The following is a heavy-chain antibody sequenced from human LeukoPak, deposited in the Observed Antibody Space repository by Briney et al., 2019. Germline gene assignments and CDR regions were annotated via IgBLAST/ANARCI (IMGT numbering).Heavy chain of an antibody. CDR1: GFTFSGYA. Sequence: PGGSLRLSCEASGFTFSGYAMSCVRHTPGEGLEWGSVVSGSGSSTYSADSVRGRFTISRDNSKNTLFLQMSSLRAEDTAVYYCARSGSSWYRFDYWGQGTLVTVSS. J-gene: IGHJ4*02. CDR3: ARSGSSWYRFDY. V-gene: IGHV3-23*01. D-gene: IGHD6-13*01. CDR2: VSGSGSST.